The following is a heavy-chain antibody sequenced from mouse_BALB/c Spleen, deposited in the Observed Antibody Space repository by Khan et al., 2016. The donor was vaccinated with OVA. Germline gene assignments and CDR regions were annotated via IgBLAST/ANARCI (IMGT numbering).Heavy chain of an antibody. CDR2: VSTYYGNA. J-gene: IGHJ3*01. Sequence: VQLQQSGPELVRPGVSVKISCKGPDYTFTDYPMHWVQQSHVKSLEWIGAVSTYYGNANYNQKFKGKAIMTVDKSSSTVYMELARLTSDDSAIYYCASDDGYSLFAYWGQGTLVTVSA. CDR3: ASDDGYSLFAY. CDR1: DYTFTDYP. D-gene: IGHD2-3*01. V-gene: IGHV1S137*01.